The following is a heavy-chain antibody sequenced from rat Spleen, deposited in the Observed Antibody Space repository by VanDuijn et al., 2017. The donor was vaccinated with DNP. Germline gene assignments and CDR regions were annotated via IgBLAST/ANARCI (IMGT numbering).Heavy chain of an antibody. D-gene: IGHD1-11*01. CDR2: ITYSGNT. Sequence: VQLQESGPGLVKPSQSLSLTCSVTGYSITSNYWGWIRQFPGNKMEYIGHITYSGNTHFNPSLKSRISISRDTSKNQFFLQLNSVSTDDTATYYCARWRIGPHYFDYWGPGTMVTVSS. CDR1: GYSITSNY. J-gene: IGHJ1*01. V-gene: IGHV3-1*01. CDR3: ARWRIGPHYFDY.